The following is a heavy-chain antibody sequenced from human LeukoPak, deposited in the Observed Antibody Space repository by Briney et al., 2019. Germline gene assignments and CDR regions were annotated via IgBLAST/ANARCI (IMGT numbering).Heavy chain of an antibody. CDR1: GFTFSSYW. Sequence: QPGGSLRLACAASGFTFSSYWMHWVRQAPGEGLVCVPRIKSDGSSTSYADSVKGRFTISRDNVKNTLYLQMNSLRAEDTAVYYCARDGSSWSNWLDPWGQGTLVTVSS. J-gene: IGHJ5*02. V-gene: IGHV3-74*01. CDR2: IKSDGSST. CDR3: ARDGSSWSNWLDP. D-gene: IGHD6-13*01.